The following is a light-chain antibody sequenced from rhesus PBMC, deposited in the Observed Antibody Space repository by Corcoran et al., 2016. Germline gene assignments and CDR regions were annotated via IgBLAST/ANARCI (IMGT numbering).Light chain of an antibody. Sequence: DIVMTQTPLSLPITPGEPASISCRSSQSLLHSNGNTYLNWYLTKPGQSPQLLLYGGSNRVSGVPDRFSGMGSGTDFTLKISKVEAEDVGVYYCVQAIAFPRTFGQGTKVEIK. J-gene: IGKJ1*01. CDR2: GGS. CDR3: VQAIAFPRT. V-gene: IGKV2-72*01. CDR1: QSLLHSNGNTY.